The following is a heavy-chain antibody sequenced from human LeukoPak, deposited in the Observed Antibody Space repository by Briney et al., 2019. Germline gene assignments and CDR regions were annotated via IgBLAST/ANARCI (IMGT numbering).Heavy chain of an antibody. CDR2: IQYDGSNQ. Sequence: AGGSLRLSCAASGFTSSSYGMHWVRQAPGKGLEWVAYIQYDGSNQQYADSVKGRFIISRDRSKNIPYLQMNSLRAEDTAVYYCARRGAVAGTVDYWGQGTLVTVSS. CDR3: ARRGAVAGTVDY. V-gene: IGHV3-30*02. J-gene: IGHJ4*02. D-gene: IGHD6-19*01. CDR1: GFTSSSYG.